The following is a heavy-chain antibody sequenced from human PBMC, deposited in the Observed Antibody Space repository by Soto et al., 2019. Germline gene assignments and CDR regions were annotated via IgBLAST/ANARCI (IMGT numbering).Heavy chain of an antibody. CDR2: IYWDDDK. V-gene: IGHV2-5*02. CDR3: VHSRCGGDCLRSYSSHYYYGMDV. CDR1: GFSLSTSGVG. Sequence: SGPTLVNPTQTLTLTCTFSGFSLSTSGVGVGWIRQPPGKALEWLALIYWDDDKRYSPSLRSRLTITKDTSKNQVVLIMTNMDPVDTATYYCVHSRCGGDCLRSYSSHYYYGMDVWGQGTTVTVSS. D-gene: IGHD2-21*02. J-gene: IGHJ6*02.